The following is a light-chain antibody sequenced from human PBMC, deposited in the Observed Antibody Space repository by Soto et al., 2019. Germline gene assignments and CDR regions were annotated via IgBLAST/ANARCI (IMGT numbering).Light chain of an antibody. CDR2: DAS. CDR3: LQRSDWRT. V-gene: IGKV3-11*01. CDR1: GGVGRS. Sequence: IVLTQSPVSLSLSPGERATLSCRASGGVGRSLACFQQRPGQAPRLLIYDASNRATGTPARFSGSGSGTDFTLTISRLEPKDFAVSYCLQRSDWRTVGRGTKADIK. J-gene: IGKJ1*01.